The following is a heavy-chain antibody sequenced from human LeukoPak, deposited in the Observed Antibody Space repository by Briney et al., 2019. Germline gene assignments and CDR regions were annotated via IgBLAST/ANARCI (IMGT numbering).Heavy chain of an antibody. D-gene: IGHD1-26*01. CDR1: GFTFSSYD. CDR3: ARVGGWHWFDP. CDR2: IRPSGDNT. V-gene: IGHV3-23*01. J-gene: IGHJ5*02. Sequence: GGALRLSCVASGFTFSSYDMTWVRQTPGRRLEWVSSIRPSGDNTYYGDSVKGRFTISRDNSKNTVYLQMNNMRVDDTAVYYCARVGGWHWFDPWGQGTLVTVSS.